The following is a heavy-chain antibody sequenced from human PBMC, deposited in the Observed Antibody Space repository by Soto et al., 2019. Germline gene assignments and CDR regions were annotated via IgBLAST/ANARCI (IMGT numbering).Heavy chain of an antibody. Sequence: SVKVSCKASGGTFSSYAISWVRQAPGQGLEWIGGIIPIYATASYAQKFQDRVIITADESTSTAYMELSSLRSDDTAVYYCARDLGGCSAGSCRYNWFDPWGQGTLVTVPQ. J-gene: IGHJ5*02. CDR3: ARDLGGCSAGSCRYNWFDP. CDR2: IIPIYATA. D-gene: IGHD2-15*01. CDR1: GGTFSSYA. V-gene: IGHV1-69*13.